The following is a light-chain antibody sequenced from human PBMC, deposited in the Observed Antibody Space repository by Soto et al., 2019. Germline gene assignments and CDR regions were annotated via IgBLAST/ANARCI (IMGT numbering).Light chain of an antibody. CDR2: AAS. J-gene: IGKJ4*01. Sequence: EIVLTQSPGTLSLSPGERATLSCRASQSVSSFLAWYQQKPGQAPRLLIYAASNRAPAIPDRFSASGSGTDFTLTITRLDPEDFAVYYCQQYENSPLTFGGGTTVEIK. CDR1: QSVSSF. V-gene: IGKV3-20*01. CDR3: QQYENSPLT.